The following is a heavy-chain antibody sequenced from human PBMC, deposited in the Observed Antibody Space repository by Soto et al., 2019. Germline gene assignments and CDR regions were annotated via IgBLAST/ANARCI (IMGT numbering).Heavy chain of an antibody. D-gene: IGHD3-16*02. Sequence: GGSLRLSCAASGFTFSSYAMHWVRQAPGKGLEYVSAISSNGGSTYYANSVKGRFTISRDNSKNTLYLQMGSLRAEDMAVYYCARVQLPRDYIWGRYHDTPDAFDIWGQGTMVTVSS. CDR1: GFTFSSYA. CDR3: ARVQLPRDYIWGRYHDTPDAFDI. V-gene: IGHV3-64*01. J-gene: IGHJ3*02. CDR2: ISSNGGST.